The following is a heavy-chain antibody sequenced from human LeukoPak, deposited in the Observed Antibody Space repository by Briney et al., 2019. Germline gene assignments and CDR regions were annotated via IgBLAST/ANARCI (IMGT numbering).Heavy chain of an antibody. J-gene: IGHJ4*02. CDR2: LSPSGGNP. CDR1: GFTFSTYA. V-gene: IGHV3-23*01. D-gene: IGHD4-17*01. Sequence: GGSLRLSCAASGFTFSTYAMSWVRQAPGKGLEWVSGLSPSGGNPIYADSVKGRFTISRDNSENTMFLQMNSLRVEDTAVYYCAREDYGDYGSVADYWGQGTLVTVSS. CDR3: AREDYGDYGSVADY.